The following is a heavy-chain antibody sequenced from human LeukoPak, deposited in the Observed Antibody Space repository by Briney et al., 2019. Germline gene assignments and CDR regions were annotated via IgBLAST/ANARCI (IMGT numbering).Heavy chain of an antibody. CDR2: ISGSGGGT. Sequence: GGSLRLSCAASAFTFRNYAMSWVRQAPGKGLQWVSAISGSGGGTYYADSVKGRFTISRDNSKNTVYLQMNSLRAEDTAVYYCAKEDGDFFLPFDYWGQGTLVTVSS. J-gene: IGHJ4*02. CDR3: AKEDGDFFLPFDY. V-gene: IGHV3-23*01. D-gene: IGHD4-17*01. CDR1: AFTFRNYA.